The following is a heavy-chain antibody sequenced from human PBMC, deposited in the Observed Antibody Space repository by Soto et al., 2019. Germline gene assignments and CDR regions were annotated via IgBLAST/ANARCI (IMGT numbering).Heavy chain of an antibody. J-gene: IGHJ4*02. V-gene: IGHV1-46*01. CDR3: ARVRGGGSEYFFDS. D-gene: IGHD2-15*01. CDR1: GYTFTRYN. CDR2: INPSGGTT. Sequence: VASVKVSCKASGYTFTRYNVHWVRQAPGQGLEWMAIINPSGGTTYYVQKFEGRVTLTTDTSTSTVYMELSSLRSDDTAVYYCARVRGGGSEYFFDSWGQGTLVTVSS.